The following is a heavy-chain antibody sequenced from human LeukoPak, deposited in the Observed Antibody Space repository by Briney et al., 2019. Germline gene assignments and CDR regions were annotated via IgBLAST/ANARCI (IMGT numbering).Heavy chain of an antibody. Sequence: PGGSLRLSCAASGFTFSSYWMHWVRQVPGKGLVWVARINPGGSSITYADSVKGRFTISRDNAKNTLYLQMDSLRAEDTGVYHCARSNQADDYWGQGTLVTVSS. D-gene: IGHD1-14*01. CDR1: GFTFSSYW. V-gene: IGHV3-74*01. J-gene: IGHJ4*02. CDR3: ARSNQADDY. CDR2: INPGGSSI.